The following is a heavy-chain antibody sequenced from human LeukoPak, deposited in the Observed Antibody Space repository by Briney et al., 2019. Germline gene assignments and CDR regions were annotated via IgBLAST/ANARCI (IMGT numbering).Heavy chain of an antibody. V-gene: IGHV3-23*01. CDR2: ISGSGDTT. CDR1: GFTFSGFA. Sequence: GGSLRLSCAASGFTFSGFAMSWGRRTPGKGLEWGSGISGSGDTTLYADSVKGRFTISRDNSKNTLYLEMNMLRAEDTAIYYCAKMKGHPLPKYYMDFWGQGTTVTVSS. D-gene: IGHD1-26*01. CDR3: AKMKGHPLPKYYMDF. J-gene: IGHJ6*01.